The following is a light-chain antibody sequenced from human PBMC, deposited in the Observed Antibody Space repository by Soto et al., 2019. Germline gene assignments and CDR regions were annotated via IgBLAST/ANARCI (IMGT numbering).Light chain of an antibody. V-gene: IGKV1-33*01. Sequence: IPMTQSPSSLSASVGDRVTITCQASQDISKNLNWYQKKPGKAPKLLIYDASSLQTGVPSTFSGSGSATHFTFTISSLQPEDVATYYCQQYDNLLPITFGQGTRLEIK. CDR2: DAS. CDR3: QQYDNLLPIT. CDR1: QDISKN. J-gene: IGKJ5*01.